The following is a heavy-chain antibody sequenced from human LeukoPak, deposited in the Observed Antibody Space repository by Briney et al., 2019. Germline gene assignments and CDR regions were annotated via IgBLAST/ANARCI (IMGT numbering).Heavy chain of an antibody. CDR3: AREEVGATRPFDY. D-gene: IGHD1-26*01. J-gene: IGHJ4*02. CDR2: INHSGST. V-gene: IGHV4-34*01. Sequence: SETLSLTCAVYGGSFSGYYWSWIRQPPGKGLEWIGEINHSGSTNYNPSLKSRVTISVDTSKNQFSLKLSSVTAADTAVYYCAREEVGATRPFDYWGQGTLVTVSS. CDR1: GGSFSGYY.